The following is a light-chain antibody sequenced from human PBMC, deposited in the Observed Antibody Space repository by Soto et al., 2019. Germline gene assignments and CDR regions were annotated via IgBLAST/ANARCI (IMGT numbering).Light chain of an antibody. CDR1: QTISSW. J-gene: IGKJ1*01. CDR3: QQYSTYTPRT. Sequence: DIQMTQSPSTLSASLGDRVTITCRSSQTISSWLAWYQQKPGKAPKLLIYKASTLKSGVPSRFSGSGSGTEFTLTISSLQPDDFATYYCQQYSTYTPRTFGQGTKVDIK. V-gene: IGKV1-5*03. CDR2: KAS.